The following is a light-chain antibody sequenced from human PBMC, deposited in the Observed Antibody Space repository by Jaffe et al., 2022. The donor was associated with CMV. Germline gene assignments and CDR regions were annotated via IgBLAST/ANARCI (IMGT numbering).Light chain of an antibody. CDR2: DVN. CDR3: ASYTTKNTVI. V-gene: IGLV2-14*01. Sequence: QSALTQPASVSASPRQSITISCTGTSSDVGAYEYVSWYQQHPGKAPKLMIYDVNNRPSGVSNRFSGSKSGNTASLTISGLQAEDEADYYCASYTTKNTVIFGGGTKLTVL. J-gene: IGLJ2*01. CDR1: SSDVGAYEY.